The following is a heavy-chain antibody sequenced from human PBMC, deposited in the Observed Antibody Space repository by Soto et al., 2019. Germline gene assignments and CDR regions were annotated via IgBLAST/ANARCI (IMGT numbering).Heavy chain of an antibody. CDR3: AKDFPGFLSIAARLDYFDY. CDR2: ISGSGGST. Sequence: EVPLLESGGGLVQPGGSLRLSCAASGFTFSSYAMSWVRQAPGKGLEWVSAISGSGGSTYYAGSVKGRFTNSRDNTKHTLYLQRNSLSAEDTAVYYSAKDFPGFLSIAARLDYFDYWGQGTLVTVSS. J-gene: IGHJ4*02. CDR1: GFTFSSYA. V-gene: IGHV3-23*01. D-gene: IGHD6-6*01.